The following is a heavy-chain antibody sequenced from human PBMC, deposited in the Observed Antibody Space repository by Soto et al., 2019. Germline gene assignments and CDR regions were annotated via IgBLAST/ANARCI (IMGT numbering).Heavy chain of an antibody. D-gene: IGHD2-21*02. Sequence: WGSLRLSCVASEFTFNSYAIIWFRHSPWMGLEWVSSIIGSGAITYYADSVKGRFTISRDNSKSTLYLQMNSLRVEDTALYYCAKDARDTGGNSGIDYWGQGTLVTVSS. J-gene: IGHJ4*02. V-gene: IGHV3-23*01. CDR3: AKDARDTGGNSGIDY. CDR2: IIGSGAIT. CDR1: EFTFNSYA.